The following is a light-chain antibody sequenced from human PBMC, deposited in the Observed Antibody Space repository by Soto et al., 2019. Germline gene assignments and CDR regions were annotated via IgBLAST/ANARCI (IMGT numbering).Light chain of an antibody. CDR3: QQYNTYRT. CDR2: DAS. V-gene: IGKV1-5*01. CDR1: QSISSW. Sequence: DIQMTQSPSTLSASVGDKVIITCRASQSISSWLAWYQQKPGTAPKLLISDASILESGVPSRFSGSGSGTEFTLTISSLQPDDFATYYCQQYNTYRTFGQGTKVDIK. J-gene: IGKJ1*01.